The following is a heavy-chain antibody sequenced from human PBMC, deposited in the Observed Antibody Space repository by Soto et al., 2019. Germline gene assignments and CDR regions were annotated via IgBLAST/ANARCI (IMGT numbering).Heavy chain of an antibody. V-gene: IGHV1-69*13. Sequence: SVKVSCKASGYTFTRYGISWVRQAPGQGLEWMGWIIPIFGTANYAQEFQGRVTITADESTSTAYMELSSLRSEDTAVYYCARTSLGYDFPRPTYYFDYWGQGTLVTVSS. CDR1: GYTFTRYG. D-gene: IGHD5-12*01. J-gene: IGHJ4*02. CDR2: IIPIFGTA. CDR3: ARTSLGYDFPRPTYYFDY.